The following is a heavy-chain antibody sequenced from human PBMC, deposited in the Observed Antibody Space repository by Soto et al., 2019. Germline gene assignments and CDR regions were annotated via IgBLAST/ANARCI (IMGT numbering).Heavy chain of an antibody. V-gene: IGHV4-59*01. Sequence: QVQLQESGPGLVKPSETLSLTCTVSGGSISSYYWSWIRQPPGKGLEWIGYIYYSGRTNYNPSLKSRVTISVDTAKNQFSLKLSSVTAADTAVYYCARGYYYGALGVWGQGTTVTVSS. CDR3: ARGYYYGALGV. D-gene: IGHD3-10*01. CDR1: GGSISSYY. CDR2: IYYSGRT. J-gene: IGHJ6*02.